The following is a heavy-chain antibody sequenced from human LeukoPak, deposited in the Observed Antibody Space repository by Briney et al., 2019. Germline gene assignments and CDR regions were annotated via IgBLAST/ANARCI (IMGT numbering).Heavy chain of an antibody. V-gene: IGHV3-23*01. CDR1: GFTFSSYA. J-gene: IGHJ4*02. CDR3: AKDTYSSPYSFDN. CDR2: ISGSGDST. Sequence: GGSLRLSCAASGFTFSSYAMSWVRQAPGKGLEWVSGISGSGDSTYYADSVKGRFTISRDNSRNTLSLLMNSLRAEDTAIYYCAKDTYSSPYSFDNWGQGALVIVSS. D-gene: IGHD2-15*01.